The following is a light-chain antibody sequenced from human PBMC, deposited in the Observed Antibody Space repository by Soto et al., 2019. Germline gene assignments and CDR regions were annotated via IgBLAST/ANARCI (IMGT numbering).Light chain of an antibody. CDR1: KLGDKY. J-gene: IGLJ2*01. CDR2: QDS. Sequence: SYELTQPPSVSVSPGQTASITCSGDKLGDKYACWYQQKPGQSPVLVIYQDSKRPSGIPERFSGSNSGNTATLTISGTQAIDEAAYYCQAWDSSTAVFGGGTKLTVL. V-gene: IGLV3-1*01. CDR3: QAWDSSTAV.